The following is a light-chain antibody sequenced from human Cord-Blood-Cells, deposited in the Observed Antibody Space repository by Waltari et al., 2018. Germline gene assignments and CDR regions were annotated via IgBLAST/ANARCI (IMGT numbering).Light chain of an antibody. V-gene: IGKV2-28*01. J-gene: IGKJ3*01. CDR3: MQALQTPPFT. CDR1: QSILHSNGYNY. Sequence: DIVMTQSPLSLPVNPGEPASISCRSSQSILHSNGYNYLDWYLQKPGQSPQLLIYLGSNRASGVPDRFSGSGSGTDFTLKISRVEAEDVGVYYCMQALQTPPFTFGPGTKVDIK. CDR2: LGS.